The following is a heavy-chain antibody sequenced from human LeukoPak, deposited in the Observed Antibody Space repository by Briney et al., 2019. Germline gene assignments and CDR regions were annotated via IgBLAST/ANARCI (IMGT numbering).Heavy chain of an antibody. D-gene: IGHD4-17*01. V-gene: IGHV3-74*01. J-gene: IGHJ4*02. CDR1: GFTFSTYW. CDR2: IKGDGSST. CDR3: ARASTTVPNLLDH. Sequence: VGSLRLSCAASGFTFSTYWTHWVRQAPRKGLVWVARIKGDGSSTIYADSVKGRFTISRDNSKNTLYLQTSSLRAEDTAVYYCARASTTVPNLLDHWGRGTLVTVSS.